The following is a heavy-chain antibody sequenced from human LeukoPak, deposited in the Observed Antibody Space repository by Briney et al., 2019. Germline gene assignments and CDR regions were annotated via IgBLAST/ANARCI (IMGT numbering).Heavy chain of an antibody. V-gene: IGHV3-23*01. CDR1: GFTFSSSA. D-gene: IGHD2-15*01. CDR2: ISGSGGST. J-gene: IGHJ3*02. Sequence: PGGSLRLSCAASGFTFSSSAVSWVRQAPGKGLEWVSSISGSGGSTYYADSVKGRFTISRGNSKNTLYLQMNSLRAEDTAVYYCAKCSGGSCYDAFDIWGQGTMVTVSS. CDR3: AKCSGGSCYDAFDI.